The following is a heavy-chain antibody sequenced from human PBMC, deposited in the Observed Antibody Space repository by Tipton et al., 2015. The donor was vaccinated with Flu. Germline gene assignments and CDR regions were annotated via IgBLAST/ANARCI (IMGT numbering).Heavy chain of an antibody. CDR3: ARVPLWFGELPSYGMDV. CDR1: GDSISGYY. D-gene: IGHD3-10*01. Sequence: TLSLTCTVSGDSISGYYWSWIRQPPGKGLEWIGYIYYSGSTNYNPSLKSRVTISVDTSKNQFSLHLNSVTAADTAVYYCARVPLWFGELPSYGMDVWGQGTTVTVSS. CDR2: IYYSGST. V-gene: IGHV4-59*01. J-gene: IGHJ6*02.